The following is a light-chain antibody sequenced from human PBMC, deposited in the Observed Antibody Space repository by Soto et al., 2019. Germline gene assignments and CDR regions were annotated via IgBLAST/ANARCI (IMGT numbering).Light chain of an antibody. CDR2: DAS. CDR1: QSISSW. V-gene: IGKV1-5*01. J-gene: IGKJ1*01. Sequence: DIQMTQSPSTLSASVGDRVTITCRASQSISSWLAWYQQKPGKAPKLLIYDASSLESGVPSRSSGSGSGTEIPLTISSLQPEYFATYYCQQYNSYSWTFGQGTKV. CDR3: QQYNSYSWT.